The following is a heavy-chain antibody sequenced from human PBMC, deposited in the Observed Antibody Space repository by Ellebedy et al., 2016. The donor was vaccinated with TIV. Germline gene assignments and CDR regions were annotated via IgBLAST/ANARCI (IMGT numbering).Heavy chain of an antibody. J-gene: IGHJ2*01. Sequence: GESLKISCAASGFTFSSYWMSWVRQAPGKGLEWVANIKQDGSEKYYVDSVKGRPTISRDNAKNSLSLQMNSLGAEDTAVYYCARWIDWYFDLWGRGTLVTVSS. D-gene: IGHD5-12*01. CDR2: IKQDGSEK. CDR1: GFTFSSYW. CDR3: ARWIDWYFDL. V-gene: IGHV3-7*01.